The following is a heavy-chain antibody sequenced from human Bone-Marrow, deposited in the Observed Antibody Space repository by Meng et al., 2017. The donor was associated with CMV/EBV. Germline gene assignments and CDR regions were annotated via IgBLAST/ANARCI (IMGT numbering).Heavy chain of an antibody. CDR2: ISSSSSTI. V-gene: IGHV3-48*04. D-gene: IGHD6-6*01. J-gene: IGHJ3*02. CDR1: GFTFSSYS. Sequence: LSLTCAASGFTFSSYSMNWVRQAPGKGLEWVSYISSSSSTIYYADSVKGRFTISRDNAKNSLYLQMNSLRAEDTAVYYCARSIAARRGHLDAFDIWGQGTMVTVSS. CDR3: ARSIAARRGHLDAFDI.